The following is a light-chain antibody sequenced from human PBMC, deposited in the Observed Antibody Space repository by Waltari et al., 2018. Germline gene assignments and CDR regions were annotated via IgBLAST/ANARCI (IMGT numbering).Light chain of an antibody. J-gene: IGKJ1*01. V-gene: IGKV3-20*01. Sequence: EIVLTQSPGTLSLSPGERATLSCRASQSVGRTLTWYQQKLGQAPRLLIYGASSRATDIPDRFSGSGSGTDFSLTISRLEPEDFAVYYCQHYVRLPVTFGQGTKVEIK. CDR2: GAS. CDR3: QHYVRLPVT. CDR1: QSVGRT.